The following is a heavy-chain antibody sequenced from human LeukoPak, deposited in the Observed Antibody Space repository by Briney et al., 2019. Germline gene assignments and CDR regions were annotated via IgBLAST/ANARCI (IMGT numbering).Heavy chain of an antibody. D-gene: IGHD1-26*01. Sequence: SETLSLTCTVSGGSISSGGYYWSWIRQPPGKGLEWIGYIYHSGSTYYNPSLKSRVTISVDRSKNQFSLKLSSVTAADTAVYYRARAVVGAPYYFDYWGQGTLVTVSS. CDR2: IYHSGST. J-gene: IGHJ4*02. CDR3: ARAVVGAPYYFDY. CDR1: GGSISSGGYY. V-gene: IGHV4-30-2*01.